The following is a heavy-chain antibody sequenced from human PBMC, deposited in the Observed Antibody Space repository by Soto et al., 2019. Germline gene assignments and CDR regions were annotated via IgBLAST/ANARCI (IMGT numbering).Heavy chain of an antibody. CDR1: GVTLSSYA. D-gene: IGHD3-10*01. Sequence: GGALRLCCAASGVTLSSYAMSGVRQAPGKGLEWVSSISGSGGSTNYADSVKGRFTISRDNSKNTLYLQMNSLRAEDTAVYYCAGGWFYGSGSYYHIRLDSWGQGT. J-gene: IGHJ4*02. CDR3: AGGWFYGSGSYYHIRLDS. V-gene: IGHV3-23*01. CDR2: ISGSGGST.